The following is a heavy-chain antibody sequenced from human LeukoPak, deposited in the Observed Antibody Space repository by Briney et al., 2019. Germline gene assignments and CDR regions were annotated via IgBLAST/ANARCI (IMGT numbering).Heavy chain of an antibody. CDR3: TRAWFY. CDR1: GVTFSTYE. CDR2: ISGGGSTI. Sequence: GGALRLSCAASGVTFSTYEMNWVRQAPGKGLEWVSYISGGGSTIYYADSVKGQFTVSRDNPKNTLYLQMNRLRAEDTAVYYCTRAWFYWGQGTLVTVSS. V-gene: IGHV3-48*03. J-gene: IGHJ4*02. D-gene: IGHD3-9*01.